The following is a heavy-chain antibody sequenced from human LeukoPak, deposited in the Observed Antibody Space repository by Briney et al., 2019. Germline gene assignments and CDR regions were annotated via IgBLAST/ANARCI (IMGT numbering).Heavy chain of an antibody. D-gene: IGHD6-13*01. CDR3: ARKGSSWYVSYYYYYMDV. CDR2: IYHSGST. J-gene: IGHJ6*03. V-gene: IGHV4-4*02. CDR1: GGSISSSNW. Sequence: SETLSLTCAVSGGSISSSNWWSWVRQPPGKGLEWIGEIYHSGSTNYNPSLKSRVTISVDKSKNQFSLKLSSVTAADTAVYYCARKGSSWYVSYYYYYMDVWGKGTTVTVSS.